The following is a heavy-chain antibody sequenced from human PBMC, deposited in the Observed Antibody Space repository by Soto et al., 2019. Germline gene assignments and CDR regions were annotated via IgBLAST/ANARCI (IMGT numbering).Heavy chain of an antibody. Sequence: QVQLVESGGGVVQPGRSLRLSCAASGFTFSSYAMHWVRQAPGKGLEWVAVISYDGSNKYYADSVKGRFTISRDNSKNTLYLQMNSLRAEDTAVYYCARELIAARYYYYGMYVWGQGTTVTVSS. CDR3: ARELIAARYYYYGMYV. CDR2: ISYDGSNK. D-gene: IGHD6-6*01. V-gene: IGHV3-30-3*01. CDR1: GFTFSSYA. J-gene: IGHJ6*02.